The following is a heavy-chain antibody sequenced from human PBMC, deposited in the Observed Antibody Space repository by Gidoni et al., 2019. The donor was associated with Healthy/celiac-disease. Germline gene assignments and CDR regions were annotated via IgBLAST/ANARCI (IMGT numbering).Heavy chain of an antibody. V-gene: IGHV4-4*02. CDR2: IHHSGST. CDR3: ARGYYGVDTPLPAFDI. CDR1: GASISTSNW. D-gene: IGHD4-17*01. J-gene: IGHJ3*02. Sequence: QVQLQESGPGLVKPSGTLSLTCAVSGASISTSNWWSWVRQPPGKGLEWIGEIHHSGSTNYNPSLKSRVTISVDKSKNQFSLKLSSVTAADTAVYYCARGYYGVDTPLPAFDIWGQGTMVTVSS.